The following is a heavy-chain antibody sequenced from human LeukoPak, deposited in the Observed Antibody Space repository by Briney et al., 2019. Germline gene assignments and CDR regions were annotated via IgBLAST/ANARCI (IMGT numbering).Heavy chain of an antibody. CDR1: GFTFSNYL. Sequence: GGSLRLSCVGSGFTFSNYLMNWVRQAPGKGLEWVSFISSTGGTIYYADAVKGRFTISRDNAKNSLYLQMNSLRVEDTAVYYCARDDRGDDSSAYPHWGQGTLVTVSS. V-gene: IGHV3-48*04. CDR2: ISSTGGTI. CDR3: ARDDRGDDSSAYPH. D-gene: IGHD3-22*01. J-gene: IGHJ4*02.